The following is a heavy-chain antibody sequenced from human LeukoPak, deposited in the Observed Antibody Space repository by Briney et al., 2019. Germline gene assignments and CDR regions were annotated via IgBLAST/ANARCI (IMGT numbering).Heavy chain of an antibody. CDR1: GGSISSSSYY. V-gene: IGHV4-39*07. Sequence: PSETLSLTCTVSGGSISSSSYYWGWIRQPPGKGLEWIGSIYYSGSTYYNPSLKSRVTISVDTSKNQFSLKLSSVTAADTAVYFCARVLGGYINWFDPWGQGTLVTVSS. D-gene: IGHD3-16*01. CDR3: ARVLGGYINWFDP. J-gene: IGHJ5*02. CDR2: IYYSGST.